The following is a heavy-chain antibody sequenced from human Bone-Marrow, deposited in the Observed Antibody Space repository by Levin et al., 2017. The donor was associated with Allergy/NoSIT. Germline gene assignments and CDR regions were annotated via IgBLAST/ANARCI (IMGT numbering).Heavy chain of an antibody. Sequence: GGSLRLSCAASGFTFSSNWMNWVRQAPGKGLVWVSRVNTDGSDIAYADSVKGRFTIFRDNAKNTLFLQMNNLRVEDTAVYYCAKDRVWNSLDSWGQGTLVTVSS. CDR1: GFTFSSNW. D-gene: IGHD1-7*01. J-gene: IGHJ4*02. CDR2: VNTDGSDI. V-gene: IGHV3-74*01. CDR3: AKDRVWNSLDS.